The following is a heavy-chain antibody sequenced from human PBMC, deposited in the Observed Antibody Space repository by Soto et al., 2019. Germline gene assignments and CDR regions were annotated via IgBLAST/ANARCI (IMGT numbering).Heavy chain of an antibody. D-gene: IGHD3-9*01. V-gene: IGHV3-64D*06. CDR2: ISSNGGST. CDR3: VKALRYFDWLPDFDY. Sequence: PGGSLRLSCSASGFTFSSYAMHWVRQAPGKGLEYVSAISSNGGSTYYADSVKGRFTIPRDNSKNTLYLQMSSLRAEDTAVYYCVKALRYFDWLPDFDYWGQGTLVTVSS. J-gene: IGHJ4*02. CDR1: GFTFSSYA.